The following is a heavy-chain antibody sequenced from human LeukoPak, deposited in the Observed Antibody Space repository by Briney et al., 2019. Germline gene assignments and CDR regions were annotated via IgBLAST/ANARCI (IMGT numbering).Heavy chain of an antibody. CDR2: ISGNGVTT. CDR3: AKALYGGNTV. J-gene: IGHJ4*02. D-gene: IGHD4-23*01. CDR1: GFTFSTYA. Sequence: GGSLTLSCAASGFTFSTYAMGWVRQAPGEGLRWVSSISGNGVTTYYADSVKGRFTISRDNSKNTLYLQMNSPRAEDTALYYCAKALYGGNTVWGQGTLVTVSS. V-gene: IGHV3-23*01.